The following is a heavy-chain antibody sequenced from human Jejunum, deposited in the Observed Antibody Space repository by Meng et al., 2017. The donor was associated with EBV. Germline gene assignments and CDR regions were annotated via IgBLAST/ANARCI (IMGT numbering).Heavy chain of an antibody. CDR1: GGSFSDYY. V-gene: IGHV4-34*01. J-gene: IGHJ5*02. D-gene: IGHD3-10*01. CDR2: INHGGGA. Sequence: QVQLQRWGAGLLKPSETLSLTCAVYGGSFSDYYWTWIRQPPGKGLEWIGEINHGGGAIYNPSLKSRVTISVDTSKNQFSLKLSSVTAADTAVYYCARLGGYASGTYYPIDPWGQGTLVTVSS. CDR3: ARLGGYASGTYYPIDP.